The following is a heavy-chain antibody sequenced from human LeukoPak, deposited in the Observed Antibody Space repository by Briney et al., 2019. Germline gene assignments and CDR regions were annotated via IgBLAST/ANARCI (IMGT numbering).Heavy chain of an antibody. CDR2: IYSGGST. V-gene: IGHV3-66*01. D-gene: IGHD6-13*01. Sequence: GGSLRLSCAVSGFTVSSNYMSWVRQAPGKGLEWVSVIYSGGSTYYADSVKGRFTISRDNSKNTLYLQMNSLRAEDTAVYYCARSKSIAAADPLDYWGQGTLVTVSS. J-gene: IGHJ4*02. CDR3: ARSKSIAAADPLDY. CDR1: GFTVSSNY.